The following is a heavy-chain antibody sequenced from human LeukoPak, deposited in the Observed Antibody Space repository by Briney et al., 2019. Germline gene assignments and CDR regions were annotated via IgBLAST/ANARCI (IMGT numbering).Heavy chain of an antibody. CDR1: GFTFSSYE. CDR2: ISSSGRTI. J-gene: IGHJ4*02. CDR3: ARDNSYGSPLDY. V-gene: IGHV3-48*03. Sequence: GGSLRLSCAASGFTFSSYEMNWVRQAPGKGLEWVSYISSSGRTIYYADSVKGRFTISRDNAKNSPYLQMNSLRAEDTAVYYCARDNSYGSPLDYWGQGTLVTVSS. D-gene: IGHD3-10*01.